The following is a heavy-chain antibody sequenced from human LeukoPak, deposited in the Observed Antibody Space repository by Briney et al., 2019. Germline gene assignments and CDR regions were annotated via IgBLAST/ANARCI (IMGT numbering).Heavy chain of an antibody. D-gene: IGHD6-13*01. V-gene: IGHV3-30*02. Sequence: PGRSLRLSCAASGFTFSSYAMHWVRQAPGKGLEGVAFIHYDGSNNYYADSVKGRFTISRDNSKNTLYLQMNTLRADDTAVYYCAKDHGSSDWYYFDYWGQGTLVTVSS. CDR1: GFTFSSYA. CDR2: IHYDGSNN. CDR3: AKDHGSSDWYYFDY. J-gene: IGHJ4*02.